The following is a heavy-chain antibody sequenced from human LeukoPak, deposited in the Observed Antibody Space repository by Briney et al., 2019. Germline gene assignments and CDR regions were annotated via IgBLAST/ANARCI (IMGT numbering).Heavy chain of an antibody. CDR2: IRYDGSNK. CDR1: GFTFSSYG. D-gene: IGHD6-13*01. CDR3: ARGTIGQQLVRGAFDI. V-gene: IGHV3-30*02. J-gene: IGHJ3*02. Sequence: GGSLRLSCAASGFTFSSYGMHWVRQAPGKGLEWVAFIRYDGSNKYYADSVKGRFTISRDNSKNTLYLQMNSLRAEDTAVYYCARGTIGQQLVRGAFDIWGQGTMVTVSS.